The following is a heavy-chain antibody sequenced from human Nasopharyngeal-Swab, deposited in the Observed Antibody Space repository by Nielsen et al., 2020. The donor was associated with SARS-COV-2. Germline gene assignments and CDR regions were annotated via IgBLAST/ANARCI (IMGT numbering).Heavy chain of an antibody. J-gene: IGHJ4*02. V-gene: IGHV4-34*01. D-gene: IGHD3-10*01. Sequence: WIRQPPGKGLEWIGEINHSGSTNYNPSLKSRVTISVDTSKNQFSLKLNSVTAADAAVYYCARGRARITMVRGVKQQHFDYWGQGTLVTVSS. CDR3: ARGRARITMVRGVKQQHFDY. CDR2: INHSGST.